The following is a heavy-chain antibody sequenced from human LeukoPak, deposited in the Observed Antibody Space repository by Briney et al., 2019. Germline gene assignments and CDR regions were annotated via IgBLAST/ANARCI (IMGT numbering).Heavy chain of an antibody. D-gene: IGHD3-10*01. J-gene: IGHJ4*02. CDR2: INHSGST. Sequence: SETLSLTCAVYGGSFSGYYWSWIRQPPGKGLEWIGEINHSGSTNYNPSLKSRVTISVDTSKNQFSLKLSSVTAADTAVYYCARDPTFLWFGEKSEDYWGQGTLVTVSS. CDR1: GGSFSGYY. CDR3: ARDPTFLWFGEKSEDY. V-gene: IGHV4-34*01.